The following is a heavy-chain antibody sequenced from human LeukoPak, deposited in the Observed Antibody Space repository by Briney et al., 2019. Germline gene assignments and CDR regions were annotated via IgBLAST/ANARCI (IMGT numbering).Heavy chain of an antibody. CDR3: AATTLTSSGAIWFDP. J-gene: IGHJ5*02. CDR1: GYTFTSYY. D-gene: IGHD3-22*01. CDR2: INPSGGST. V-gene: IGHV1-46*03. Sequence: ASVKVSCKASGYTFTSYYMHWVQQAPGQGLEWMGIINPSGGSTSYAQKFQGRVTMTRDTSTSTVYMELSSLRSEDTAVYYCAATTLTSSGAIWFDPWGQGTLVTVSS.